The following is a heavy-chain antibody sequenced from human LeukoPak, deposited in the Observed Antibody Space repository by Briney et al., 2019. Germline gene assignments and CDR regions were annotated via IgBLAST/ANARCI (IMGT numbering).Heavy chain of an antibody. CDR3: AKSGPYGSGSRPYYFDY. V-gene: IGHV3-9*01. D-gene: IGHD3-10*01. Sequence: GGSLRLSCTASGFTFDDCAMRWVRQAPGKGLEWVSGISWSNGLIGYANSVTGRFTISRDNAENSLYLQMNSLTFEDTALYYCAKSGPYGSGSRPYYFDYWGQGILVTVSS. CDR2: ISWSNGLI. CDR1: GFTFDDCA. J-gene: IGHJ4*02.